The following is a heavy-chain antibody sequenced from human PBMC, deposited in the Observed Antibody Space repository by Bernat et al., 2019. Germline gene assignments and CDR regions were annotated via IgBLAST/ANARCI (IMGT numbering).Heavy chain of an antibody. D-gene: IGHD6-19*01. Sequence: QVQLVESGGGVVQPGRSLRLSCAASGFTFSNSALHWVRQAPGKGLEWVAVVSYDGSHKYYPESVKGRFTISRDNSKNTLYLQMDSLRPEDTAVYYCARDGRAYSSAWVYYYYYYMDVWGKGTTVTVSS. CDR2: VSYDGSHK. J-gene: IGHJ6*03. CDR3: ARDGRAYSSAWVYYYYYYMDV. V-gene: IGHV3-30*01. CDR1: GFTFSNSA.